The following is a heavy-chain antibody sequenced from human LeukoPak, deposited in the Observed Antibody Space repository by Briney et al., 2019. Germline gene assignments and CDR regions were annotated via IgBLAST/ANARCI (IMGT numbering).Heavy chain of an antibody. CDR3: AKESYDSSGYYWVY. J-gene: IGHJ4*02. CDR2: IRYDGSNK. V-gene: IGHV3-30*02. CDR1: GFTFSSYG. Sequence: GGSLRLSCAASGFTFSSYGMHWVRQAPGKGLEWVAFIRYDGSNKYYADSVKGRFTISRDNSKNALYLQMNSLRAEDTAVYYCAKESYDSSGYYWVYWGQGTLVTVSS. D-gene: IGHD3-22*01.